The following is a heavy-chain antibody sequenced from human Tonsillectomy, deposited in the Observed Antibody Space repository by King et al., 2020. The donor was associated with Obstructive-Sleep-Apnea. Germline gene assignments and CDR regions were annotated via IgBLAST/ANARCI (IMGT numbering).Heavy chain of an antibody. CDR2: IHYGGST. CDR3: ARMAASFDY. J-gene: IGHJ4*02. Sequence: QLQESGPGLVKPSETLSLTCTVSGGSINSYYWTWIRQPPGRGLEWIGYIHYGGSTHYHPSLESRATISIDTSKNQFSLQLRSVTGADTAVYYCARMAASFDYWGQGALVTVSS. CDR1: GGSINSYY. V-gene: IGHV4-59*01. D-gene: IGHD6-13*01.